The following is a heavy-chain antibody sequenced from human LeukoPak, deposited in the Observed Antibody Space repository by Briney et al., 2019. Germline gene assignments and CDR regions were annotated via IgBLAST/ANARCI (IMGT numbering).Heavy chain of an antibody. CDR1: GFTVSSNY. V-gene: IGHV3-53*01. CDR2: IYSDGRT. Sequence: PGGSLRLSCAASGFTVSSNYMTWVRQAPGKGLEWVSLIYSDGRTYYADSVKGRFTISRDNSKNTLYLQMNSLRAEDTAVYYCARESSGFDIWGQGQWSPSLQ. CDR3: ARESSGFDI. J-gene: IGHJ3*02.